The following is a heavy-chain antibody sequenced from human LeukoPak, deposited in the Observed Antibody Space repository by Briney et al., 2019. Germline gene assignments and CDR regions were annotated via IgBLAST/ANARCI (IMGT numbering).Heavy chain of an antibody. CDR2: IYTSGST. V-gene: IGHV4-4*09. Sequence: PSETLSLTCTVSGGSISSYYWSWIRRPPGKGLEWIGYIYTSGSTNYNPSLKSRVTISVDTSKNQFSLKLSSVTAADTAVYYCARVRSSSSIDYWGQGTLVTVSS. D-gene: IGHD6-6*01. CDR1: GGSISSYY. CDR3: ARVRSSSSIDY. J-gene: IGHJ4*02.